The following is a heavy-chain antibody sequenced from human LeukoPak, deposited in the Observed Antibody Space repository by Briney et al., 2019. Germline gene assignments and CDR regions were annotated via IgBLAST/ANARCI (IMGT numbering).Heavy chain of an antibody. CDR2: IYYAGST. Sequence: SETLSLTCTVSGGSISGYYWTWIRQPPGKGLEWIGYIYYAGSTNYNPSLKSRVTISVDTSKNQFSLNLSSVTAADTALYYCARFDRDGYNLDYWGQGTLVTVSS. CDR3: ARFDRDGYNLDY. V-gene: IGHV4-59*01. D-gene: IGHD5-24*01. CDR1: GGSISGYY. J-gene: IGHJ4*02.